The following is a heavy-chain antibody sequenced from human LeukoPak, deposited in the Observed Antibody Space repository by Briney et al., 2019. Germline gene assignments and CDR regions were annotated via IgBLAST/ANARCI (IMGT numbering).Heavy chain of an antibody. CDR1: GYTFTSYY. Sequence: ASVKVSCKASGYTFTSYYMHWVRQAPGQGLEWMGIINPSGGSTSYAQKFQGRVTMTRDTSTSTVYMELSSLRSEDTAVYYCARGKSRYCSSTSCYRWFDPWGQGTLVTVSS. CDR2: INPSGGST. J-gene: IGHJ5*02. D-gene: IGHD2-2*02. V-gene: IGHV1-46*01. CDR3: ARGKSRYCSSTSCYRWFDP.